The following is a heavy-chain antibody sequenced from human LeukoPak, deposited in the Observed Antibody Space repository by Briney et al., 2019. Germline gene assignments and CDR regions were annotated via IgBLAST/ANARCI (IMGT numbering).Heavy chain of an antibody. CDR2: THSSGTT. D-gene: IGHD5-12*01. CDR1: GYSISSGHY. V-gene: IGHV4-38-2*02. Sequence: PSETLSLTCTVSGYSISSGHYWGWIRQPPGKRLEWIGSTHSSGTTYYNPTLKSRVIISVDASKNHFSLNLTSVTAADAAVYYCARDLGYSGFDWAPWGQGTLVTVSS. J-gene: IGHJ5*02. CDR3: ARDLGYSGFDWAP.